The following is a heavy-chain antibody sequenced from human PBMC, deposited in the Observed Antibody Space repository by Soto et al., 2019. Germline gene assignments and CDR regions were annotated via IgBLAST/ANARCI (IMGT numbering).Heavy chain of an antibody. CDR2: INTNTGNP. CDR3: AGGNDFWSGYGNHYGMDV. J-gene: IGHJ6*02. Sequence: ASVKVSCKASGYTFTSYAMNWVRQAPGQGLEWMGWINTNTGNPTYAQGFTGRFVFSLDTSVSTAYLQICSLKAEDTAVYYCAGGNDFWSGYGNHYGMDVWGQGTTVTVSS. CDR1: GYTFTSYA. D-gene: IGHD3-3*01. V-gene: IGHV7-4-1*01.